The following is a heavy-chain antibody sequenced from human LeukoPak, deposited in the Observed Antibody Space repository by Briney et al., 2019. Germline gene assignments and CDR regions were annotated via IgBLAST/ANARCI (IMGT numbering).Heavy chain of an antibody. V-gene: IGHV6-1*01. Sequence: SQTLSLTCAISGDSVSSNSVAWNWIRQSSSGVLEWLGRTYYRSKWYNGYAVSVKSRIFINPDTSKNQFSLQLNSVTPEGTAVYYCARNRGGAIDYWGQGTLVTVSS. CDR3: ARNRGGAIDY. J-gene: IGHJ4*02. CDR1: GDSVSSNSVA. CDR2: TYYRSKWYN.